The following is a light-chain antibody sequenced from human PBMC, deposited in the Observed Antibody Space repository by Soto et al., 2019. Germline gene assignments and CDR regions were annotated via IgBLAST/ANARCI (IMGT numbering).Light chain of an antibody. J-gene: IGKJ1*01. CDR1: QSIGVW. Sequence: DIQMTQSPSTLSASVGDRVTITCRASQSIGVWLAWYQQKPGTAPKLLIYKTSTLGSGVPLRFSGSGSGTEFTLTISSLQPDDFATYYCQQYINYFRTFGQGTKVDIK. V-gene: IGKV1-5*03. CDR3: QQYINYFRT. CDR2: KTS.